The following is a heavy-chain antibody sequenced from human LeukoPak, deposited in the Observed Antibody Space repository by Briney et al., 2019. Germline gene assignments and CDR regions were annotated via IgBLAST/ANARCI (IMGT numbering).Heavy chain of an antibody. CDR1: GFTFSSYA. D-gene: IGHD3-22*01. J-gene: IGHJ4*02. CDR2: VNSSGGTT. V-gene: IGHV3-23*01. CDR3: AKGTMDGGQYYYDSC. Sequence: PGGSLRLSCAASGFTFSSYAMSWVRQAPGRGLGWVSAVNSSGGTTYYADSVKGRFTISRDNSKNTLYLQMNSLSLEDTAVYYCAKGTMDGGQYYYDSCGGQGTLVTVSS.